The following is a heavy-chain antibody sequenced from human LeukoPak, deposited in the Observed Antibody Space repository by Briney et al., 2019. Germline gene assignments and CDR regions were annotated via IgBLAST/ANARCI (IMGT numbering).Heavy chain of an antibody. CDR2: INHSGST. V-gene: IGHV4-34*01. CDR3: ARAGRSLLRWYFDY. Sequence: SETLSLTCAVYGGSFSGYYWSWIRQPPGKWLEWIGEINHSGSTNYNPSLKSRVTISVDTSKSQFSLKLSSVTAADTAVYYCARAGRSLLRWYFDYWGQGTLVTVSS. D-gene: IGHD4-23*01. J-gene: IGHJ4*02. CDR1: GGSFSGYY.